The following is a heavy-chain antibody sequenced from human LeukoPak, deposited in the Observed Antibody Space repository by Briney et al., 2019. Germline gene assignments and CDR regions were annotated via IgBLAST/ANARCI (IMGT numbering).Heavy chain of an antibody. CDR1: GATFTSYA. J-gene: IGHJ6*02. D-gene: IGHD6-19*01. CDR2: IIPIFGTA. Sequence: SVKVSCKASGATFTSYAISWVRQAPGQGLEWMGGIIPIFGTANYAQKFQGRVTITADESTSTAYMELSSLRSEDTAVYYCARDPDRSSGWYEYYGMDVWGQGTTVTVSS. V-gene: IGHV1-69*01. CDR3: ARDPDRSSGWYEYYGMDV.